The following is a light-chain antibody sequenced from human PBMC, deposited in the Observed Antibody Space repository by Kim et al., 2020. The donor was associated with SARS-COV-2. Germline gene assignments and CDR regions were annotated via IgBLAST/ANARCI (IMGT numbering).Light chain of an antibody. Sequence: ASVGDRVPLACRARHGINSYLAWYQQKPERAPELLIYGASTLQSGVPSRFSGSGSETDFTLTISSLQPEDLATYYCQQLGDYPLTFGGGTRLEIK. J-gene: IGKJ4*01. CDR1: HGINSY. V-gene: IGKV1-9*01. CDR2: GAS. CDR3: QQLGDYPLT.